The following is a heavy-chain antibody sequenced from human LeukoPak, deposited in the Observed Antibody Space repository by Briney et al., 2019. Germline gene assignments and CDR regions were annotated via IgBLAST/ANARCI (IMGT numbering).Heavy chain of an antibody. CDR3: ARGGSYLSAFDI. J-gene: IGHJ3*02. Sequence: GGSLRPSCAASGFTFGNYGMSWVRQAPGKGLEWVSGINWNGGSTGYADSVEGRFTISRDNAKNSQYLQMNSLRVEDTALYYCARGGSYLSAFDIWGQGTMVTVSS. CDR2: INWNGGST. V-gene: IGHV3-20*04. D-gene: IGHD1-26*01. CDR1: GFTFGNYG.